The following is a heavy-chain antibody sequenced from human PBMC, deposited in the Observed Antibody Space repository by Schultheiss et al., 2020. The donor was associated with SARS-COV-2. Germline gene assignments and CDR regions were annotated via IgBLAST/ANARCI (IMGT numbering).Heavy chain of an antibody. V-gene: IGHV3-53*01. D-gene: IGHD4-11*01. CDR2: SWNSGSL. CDR3: TRDEPYSNYVNPAGGYYYYGMDV. CDR1: GFTVSSNY. J-gene: IGHJ6*02. Sequence: GGSLRLSCAASGFTVSSNYMSWVRQAPGKGLERVSGISWNSGSLINAGSAQGRFTISRDNSKNTLYLQMNSLKTEDTAVYYCTRDEPYSNYVNPAGGYYYYGMDVWGQGTTVTVSS.